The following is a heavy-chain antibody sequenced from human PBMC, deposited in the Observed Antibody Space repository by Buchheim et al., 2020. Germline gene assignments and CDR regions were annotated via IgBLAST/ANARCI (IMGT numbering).Heavy chain of an antibody. V-gene: IGHV4-39*01. D-gene: IGHD3-3*01. Sequence: QLQLQESGPGLVKPSEPLSPTCTVSGGSISSSSYYWGWIRQPPGKGLEWIGSIYYSGSTYYNPSLKSRVTISVDTTKNQFSLKLSSVTAADTAVYYCARHRYYDFWSGYPFNWFDPWGQGTL. CDR3: ARHRYYDFWSGYPFNWFDP. CDR2: IYYSGST. CDR1: GGSISSSSYY. J-gene: IGHJ5*02.